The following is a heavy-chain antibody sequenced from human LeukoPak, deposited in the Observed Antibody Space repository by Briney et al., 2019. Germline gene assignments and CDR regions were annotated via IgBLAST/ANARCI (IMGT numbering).Heavy chain of an antibody. J-gene: IGHJ4*02. Sequence: GASVKVSCKASGYTLTSYDINWVRQATGQGIEWMGWMNPNSGNTGYAQKFQGRVTMTRNTSISTAYMELSSLRSEDTAVYYCARSWVVGAQGGFDYWGQGTLVAVSS. CDR1: GYTLTSYD. CDR3: ARSWVVGAQGGFDY. CDR2: MNPNSGNT. D-gene: IGHD1-26*01. V-gene: IGHV1-8*01.